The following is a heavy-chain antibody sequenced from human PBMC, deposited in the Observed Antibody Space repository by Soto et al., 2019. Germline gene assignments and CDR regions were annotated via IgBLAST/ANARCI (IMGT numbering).Heavy chain of an antibody. D-gene: IGHD6-19*01. Sequence: GASVKVSCKASGYTFTSYGISWVRQAPGQGLEWMGWISAYNGNTNYAQKFQGRVTITADESTSTAYMELSSLRSEDTAVYYCARAVAEAFDIWGQGTMVPVSS. V-gene: IGHV1-18*04. J-gene: IGHJ3*02. CDR3: ARAVAEAFDI. CDR2: ISAYNGNT. CDR1: GYTFTSYG.